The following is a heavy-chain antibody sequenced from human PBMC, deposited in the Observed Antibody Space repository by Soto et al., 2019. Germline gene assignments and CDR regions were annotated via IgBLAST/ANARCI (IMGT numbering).Heavy chain of an antibody. CDR3: AKGGETYYYGSGSLYHFDY. V-gene: IGHV3-23*01. D-gene: IGHD3-10*01. Sequence: GGSLRLSCAASGFTFSSYAMSWVRQAPGKGLEWVSAISGSGGSTYYADSVKGRFTISRDNSKNTLYLQMNSLRAEDTAVYYCAKGGETYYYGSGSLYHFDYWGQGTLVTVSS. CDR2: ISGSGGST. J-gene: IGHJ4*02. CDR1: GFTFSSYA.